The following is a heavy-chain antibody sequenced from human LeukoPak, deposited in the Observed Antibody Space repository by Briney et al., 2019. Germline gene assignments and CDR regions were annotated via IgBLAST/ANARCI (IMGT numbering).Heavy chain of an antibody. D-gene: IGHD2-15*01. CDR1: GGSISSSCYY. V-gene: IGHV4-39*01. J-gene: IGHJ4*02. CDR2: MYHSRNT. Sequence: SETLSLTCIVSGGSISSSCYYWGWIRQPPGKVLEWIGSMYHSRNTYYNASLKSRVIISVDTSKTQFSLKLSSVTAADTAVYYCARHAMVAAPIDYWGQGTLVTVSS. CDR3: ARHAMVAAPIDY.